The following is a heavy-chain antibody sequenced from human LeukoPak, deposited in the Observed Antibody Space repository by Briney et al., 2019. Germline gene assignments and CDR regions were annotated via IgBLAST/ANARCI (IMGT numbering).Heavy chain of an antibody. Sequence: GASVKVSCKASGYTFSGYYMHWVRQAPGQGLEWMGWINPNSGGTNYAQKFQGRVTMTRDTSISTAYMELSRLRSDDTAVYYCARDMDSGSYYDYWGQGTLVTVSS. D-gene: IGHD1-26*01. CDR1: GYTFSGYY. J-gene: IGHJ4*02. V-gene: IGHV1-2*02. CDR3: ARDMDSGSYYDY. CDR2: INPNSGGT.